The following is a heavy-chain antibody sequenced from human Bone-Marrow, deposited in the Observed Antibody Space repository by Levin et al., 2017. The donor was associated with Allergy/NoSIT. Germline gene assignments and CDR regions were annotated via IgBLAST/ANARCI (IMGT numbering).Heavy chain of an antibody. Sequence: PSETLSLTCSVSGGSISSSGYYWSWIRQHPGKGLEWIGYMYSTGSTYYNPSLKSRVTISMDTSKNQFSLRLSSVTAADTAVYYCARDGHRHSGSTMDVWGQGTTVTVSS. D-gene: IGHD1-26*01. V-gene: IGHV4-31*03. CDR2: MYSTGST. J-gene: IGHJ6*02. CDR3: ARDGHRHSGSTMDV. CDR1: GGSISSSGYY.